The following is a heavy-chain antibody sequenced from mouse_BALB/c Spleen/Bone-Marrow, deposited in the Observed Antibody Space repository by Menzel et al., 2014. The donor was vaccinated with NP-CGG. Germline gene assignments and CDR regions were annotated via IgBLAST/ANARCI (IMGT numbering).Heavy chain of an antibody. CDR1: GFTFSSYG. CDR3: TRRPLQANSYFDC. CDR2: ISSCGSST. J-gene: IGHJ2*01. D-gene: IGHD3-2*02. V-gene: IGHV5-6*02. Sequence: EVNLVESGGDLVKPGGFLKLSCVASGFTFSSYGMSWVRQTPDKRLEWVATISSCGSSTYYPASVKGRFTISRDDAKSTLYLQMSSLNSEDTAMYYCTRRPLQANSYFDCWGQGTTLTVSS.